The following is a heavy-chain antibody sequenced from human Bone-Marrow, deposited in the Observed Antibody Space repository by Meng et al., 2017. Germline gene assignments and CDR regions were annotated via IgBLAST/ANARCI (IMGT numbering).Heavy chain of an antibody. Sequence: GESLKISCAASGFTFSSYSMNWVRQAPGKGLEWVANIKQDGSEKYYVDSVKGRFTISRDNAKNSLYLQMNSLRAEDTAVYYCAKALLWFGESYYYYGMDVWGQGTTVTVSS. J-gene: IGHJ6*02. CDR1: GFTFSSYS. CDR2: IKQDGSEK. D-gene: IGHD3-10*01. V-gene: IGHV3-7*03. CDR3: AKALLWFGESYYYYGMDV.